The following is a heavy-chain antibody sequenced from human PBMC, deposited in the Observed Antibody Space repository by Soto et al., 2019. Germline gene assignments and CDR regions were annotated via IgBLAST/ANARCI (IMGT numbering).Heavy chain of an antibody. D-gene: IGHD2-15*01. Sequence: QVQLVQSGAEVKKPGASVKVSCKASGYTFTSYGISWVRQAPGQGLEWMGWISAYNGNTNYAQKLQGRVTMTTDTSTSTAYMELRSLRSDYTAVYYCARPRYGGSCFDCDAFDIWGQGTMVTVSS. CDR2: ISAYNGNT. J-gene: IGHJ3*02. CDR1: GYTFTSYG. V-gene: IGHV1-18*04. CDR3: ARPRYGGSCFDCDAFDI.